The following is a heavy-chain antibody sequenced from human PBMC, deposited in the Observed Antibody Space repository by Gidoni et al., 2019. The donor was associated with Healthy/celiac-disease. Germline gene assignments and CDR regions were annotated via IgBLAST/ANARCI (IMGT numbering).Heavy chain of an antibody. Sequence: QVQLVESGGGVVQPGRSLRLPCAASGFTFSSYAMHWVRQAPGKGLEWVAVISYDGSNKYYADSVKGRFTISRDNSKNTLYLQMNSLRAEDTAVYYCASRGNSEFDYWGQGTLVTVSS. CDR3: ASRGNSEFDY. CDR1: GFTFSSYA. V-gene: IGHV3-30*01. J-gene: IGHJ4*02. CDR2: ISYDGSNK. D-gene: IGHD4-4*01.